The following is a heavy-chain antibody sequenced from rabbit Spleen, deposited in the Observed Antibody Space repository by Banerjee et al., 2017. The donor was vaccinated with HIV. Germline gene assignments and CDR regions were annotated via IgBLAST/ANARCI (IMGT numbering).Heavy chain of an antibody. D-gene: IGHD4-1*01. J-gene: IGHJ3*01. CDR2: IDGGNGDST. CDR1: GFSFSNSFW. CDR3: ARAIVPWLGLTRLDL. V-gene: IGHV1S45*01. Sequence: QEQLEESGGGLVKPEGSLTLTCTASGFSFSNSFWICWVRQAPGKGPEWIACIDGGNGDSTYYSSWAKGRFTISKTSSIAVTLQMTSLTAADTATYFCARAIVPWLGLTRLDLWGQGTLVTVS.